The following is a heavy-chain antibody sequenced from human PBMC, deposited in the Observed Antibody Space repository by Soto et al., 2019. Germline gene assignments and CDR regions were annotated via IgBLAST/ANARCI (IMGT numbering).Heavy chain of an antibody. CDR3: ARGQITMVRGVIVGYYYMDV. D-gene: IGHD3-10*01. CDR2: MNPNSGNT. Sequence: ASVKVSCKASGYTFTSYDINWVRQATGQGLEWMGWMNPNSGNTGYAQKFQGRVTMTRNTSISTAYMELSSLRSEDTAVYYCARGQITMVRGVIVGYYYMDVWGKGTTVTV. V-gene: IGHV1-8*01. CDR1: GYTFTSYD. J-gene: IGHJ6*03.